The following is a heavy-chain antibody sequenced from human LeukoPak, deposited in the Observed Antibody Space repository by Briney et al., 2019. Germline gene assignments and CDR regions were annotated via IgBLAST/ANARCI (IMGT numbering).Heavy chain of an antibody. CDR1: GFTFGTLA. D-gene: IGHD3-10*02. Sequence: RTGRSPRLSCAAAGFTFGTLAINWGRAAPRKRLEWVSTISDNGRSTHYADSVEGRFTICRDNSKNTLDLQMNSLKDEDTAIYYCAKDVRPGGGRMDVWGQGTTVTGSS. CDR3: AKDVRPGGGRMDV. V-gene: IGHV3-23*01. CDR2: ISDNGRST. J-gene: IGHJ6*02.